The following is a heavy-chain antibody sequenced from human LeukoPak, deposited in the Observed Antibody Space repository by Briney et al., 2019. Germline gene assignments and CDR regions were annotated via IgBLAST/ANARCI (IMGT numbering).Heavy chain of an antibody. D-gene: IGHD2-2*01. CDR3: ARGEYCSSTSCWGHYYYGMDV. Sequence: GRSLRLSCAASGFTFSSYGMHWVRQAPGKGLEWVAVIWYDGSNKYYADSVKGRFTISRDNSKNTLYLQMNSLRAGDTAVYYCARGEYCSSTSCWGHYYYGMDVWGQGTTVTVSS. V-gene: IGHV3-33*01. CDR2: IWYDGSNK. CDR1: GFTFSSYG. J-gene: IGHJ6*02.